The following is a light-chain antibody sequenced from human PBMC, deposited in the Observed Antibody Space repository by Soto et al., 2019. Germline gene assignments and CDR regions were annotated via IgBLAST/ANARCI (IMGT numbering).Light chain of an antibody. J-gene: IGKJ3*01. Sequence: IVMTQSPATLSVSPGERATLSCRASQSVSSNLAWYQQKPGQAPRLLIYGASTRATGIPARFSGSGSGTEFTLTISSLQSEDFAVYYCQQSNNWPFTFGPGTTVDFK. CDR2: GAS. CDR3: QQSNNWPFT. CDR1: QSVSSN. V-gene: IGKV3-15*01.